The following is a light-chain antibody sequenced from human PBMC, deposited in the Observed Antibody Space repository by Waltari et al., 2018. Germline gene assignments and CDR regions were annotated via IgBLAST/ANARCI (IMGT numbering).Light chain of an antibody. CDR1: QSVSSY. CDR2: DAS. CDR3: QQRSNWPIT. J-gene: IGKJ3*01. Sequence: EIVLTQSPATLSLSPGESATLSCRASQSVSSYLAWYQQKPGQAPRLLIYDASNRATDIPARFSGSGSGTDFTLTISSLEPEDFAVYYCQQRSNWPITFGPGTKVEIK. V-gene: IGKV3-11*01.